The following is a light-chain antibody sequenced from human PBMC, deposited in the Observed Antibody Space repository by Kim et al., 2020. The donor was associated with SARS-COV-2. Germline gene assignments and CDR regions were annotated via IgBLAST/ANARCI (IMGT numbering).Light chain of an antibody. V-gene: IGKV1-9*01. CDR1: QGISSY. CDR3: QQLKKYPLS. Sequence: AYVGDGVTITCRASQGISSYLGWYQQKPGRAPKLLIYAASSLQSGVPPRFSGSGSGTDFTLTISSLQPEDFATYYCQQLKKYPLSFGGGTKVDIK. CDR2: AAS. J-gene: IGKJ4*01.